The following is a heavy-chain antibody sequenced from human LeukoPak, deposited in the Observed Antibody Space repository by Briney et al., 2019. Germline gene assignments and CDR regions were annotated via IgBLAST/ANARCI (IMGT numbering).Heavy chain of an antibody. V-gene: IGHV3-21*01. J-gene: IGHJ4*02. Sequence: GGSLRLSCAAFGFTFSSYSMNWVRQAPGKGLEWVSSISSSSSYIYYADSVKGRFTISRDNAKNSLYLQMNSLRAEDTAVYYCARDRQWLGGLDYWGQGTLVTVSS. CDR2: ISSSSSYI. D-gene: IGHD6-19*01. CDR1: GFTFSSYS. CDR3: ARDRQWLGGLDY.